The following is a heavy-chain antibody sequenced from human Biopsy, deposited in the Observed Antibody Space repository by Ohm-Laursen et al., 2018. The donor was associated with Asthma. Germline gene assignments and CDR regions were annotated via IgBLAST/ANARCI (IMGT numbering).Heavy chain of an antibody. J-gene: IGHJ2*01. CDR2: ISYRGST. CDR3: ARVPTTLRYFDL. D-gene: IGHD2-15*01. Sequence: SGTLSLTCTVSGGSVSSGGYYWSWIRQPPGKGLAWGSYISYRGSTYYNPSLKSRLTISMDTPKNQFSLKLSSVTAADTAVYYCARVPTTLRYFDLWGRGTLVTVSS. CDR1: GGSVSSGGYY. V-gene: IGHV4-61*08.